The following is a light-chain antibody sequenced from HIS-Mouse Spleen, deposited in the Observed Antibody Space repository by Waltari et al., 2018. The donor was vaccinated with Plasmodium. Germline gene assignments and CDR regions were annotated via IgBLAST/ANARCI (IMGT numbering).Light chain of an antibody. V-gene: IGKV1-5*03. CDR3: QQYNSYSYT. Sequence: DIQMTQSPSTLSASVGDRVTITCRATHSISHWLALYQQKPGKAPKLLFYKASSLESGVPSRFSGSGSGTEFTLTISSLQPEDFATYYCQQYNSYSYTFGQGTKLEIK. CDR2: KAS. CDR1: HSISHW. J-gene: IGKJ2*01.